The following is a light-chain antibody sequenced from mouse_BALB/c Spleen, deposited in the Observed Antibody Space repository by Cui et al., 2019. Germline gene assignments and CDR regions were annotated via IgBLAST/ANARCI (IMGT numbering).Light chain of an antibody. CDR3: QQLNSTPYT. CDR2: AAT. J-gene: IGKJ2*01. Sequence: DIQMTQSPASQSASPGESVTITCPASQTVRTWLAWYQQKPGKSPQLLIYAATSLADGVPSRFSGSGSGTKFSFKISSLQAEDFVSYYCQQLNSTPYTFGGGTKLEIK. CDR1: QTVRTW. V-gene: IGKV12-98*01.